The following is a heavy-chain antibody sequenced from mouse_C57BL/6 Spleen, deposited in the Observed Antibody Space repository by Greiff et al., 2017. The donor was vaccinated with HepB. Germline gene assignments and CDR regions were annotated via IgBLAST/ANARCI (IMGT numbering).Heavy chain of an antibody. CDR3: ARLGIYDGPYGDYAMDY. D-gene: IGHD2-3*01. Sequence: QVQLQQSGAELVRPGPSVKVSCKASGYAFTNYLIEWVKQRPGQGLEWIGVINPGSGGTNYNEKFKGKATLTADKSSSTAYMQLSSLTSEDSAVYFCARLGIYDGPYGDYAMDYWGQGTSVTVSS. CDR2: INPGSGGT. J-gene: IGHJ4*01. V-gene: IGHV1-54*01. CDR1: GYAFTNYL.